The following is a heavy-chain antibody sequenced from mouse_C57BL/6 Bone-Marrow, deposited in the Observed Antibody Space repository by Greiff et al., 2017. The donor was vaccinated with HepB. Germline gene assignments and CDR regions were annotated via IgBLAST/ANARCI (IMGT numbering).Heavy chain of an antibody. CDR1: GFTFSDYY. Sequence: EVQRVESGGGLVQPGGSLKLSCAASGFTFSDYYMYWVRQTPEKRLEWVAYISNGGGSTYYPDTVKGRFTISRDNAKNTLYLQMSRLKSEDTAMYYCARHSLIYYDYDGYFDYWGQGTTLTVSS. CDR2: ISNGGGST. D-gene: IGHD2-4*01. J-gene: IGHJ2*01. V-gene: IGHV5-12*01. CDR3: ARHSLIYYDYDGYFDY.